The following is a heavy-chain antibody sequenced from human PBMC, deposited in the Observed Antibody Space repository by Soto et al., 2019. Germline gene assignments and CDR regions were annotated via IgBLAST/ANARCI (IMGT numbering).Heavy chain of an antibody. CDR1: GFTVSSNY. CDR3: ARSRRVAAAVVYDY. V-gene: IGHV3-53*02. CDR2: IYSGGST. D-gene: IGHD6-13*01. J-gene: IGHJ4*02. Sequence: EVQLVETGGGLIQPGGSLRLSCAASGFTVSSNYMSWVRQAPGKGLEWVSVIYSGGSTYYADSVKGRFTISRDNSKNTLYLQMNSLRAEDTAVYYCARSRRVAAAVVYDYWGQGTLVTVSS.